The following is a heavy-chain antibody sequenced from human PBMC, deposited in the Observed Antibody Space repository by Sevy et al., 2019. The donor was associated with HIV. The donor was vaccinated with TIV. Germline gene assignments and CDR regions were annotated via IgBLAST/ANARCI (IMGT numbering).Heavy chain of an antibody. Sequence: GGSLRLSCAASGFTFSSYAMNWVRQAPGKGLEWVSAISGSGGSTYYADSVKGRFTISRDNSKNTLYLQMNSLRAEDTAVYYCAKDRWELLAPYYFDYWGQGTLVTVSS. CDR3: AKDRWELLAPYYFDY. CDR2: ISGSGGST. CDR1: GFTFSSYA. D-gene: IGHD1-26*01. V-gene: IGHV3-23*01. J-gene: IGHJ4*02.